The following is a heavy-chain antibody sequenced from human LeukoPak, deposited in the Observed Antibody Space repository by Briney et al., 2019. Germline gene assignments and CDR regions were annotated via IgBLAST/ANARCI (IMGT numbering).Heavy chain of an antibody. CDR2: ISGSGGST. Sequence: PGRCLRLSCAAAGFTFSSYAMGWARHAPGKWLGWVSVISGSGGSTYYADSVKGRFTISRDNSKNTLYLQMNSLRAEDTAAYYCAKERTGSSGWLRDAFDIWGQGTMVTVSS. CDR1: GFTFSSYA. D-gene: IGHD6-19*01. V-gene: IGHV3-23*01. J-gene: IGHJ3*02. CDR3: AKERTGSSGWLRDAFDI.